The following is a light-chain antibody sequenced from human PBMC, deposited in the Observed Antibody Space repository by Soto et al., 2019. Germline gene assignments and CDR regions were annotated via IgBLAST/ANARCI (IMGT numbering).Light chain of an antibody. CDR2: DAS. CDR3: QQRSVWPIT. CDR1: QSLRSS. Sequence: ETMMTQSPDTLSVSLGERATLSCRASQSLRSSLAWYQQKHGQAPRLLIYDASTRATGIPARFSGSGSGTDLTITISGLEPEDCEVYDCQQRSVWPITFGQGTRLEIK. J-gene: IGKJ5*01. V-gene: IGKV3-11*01.